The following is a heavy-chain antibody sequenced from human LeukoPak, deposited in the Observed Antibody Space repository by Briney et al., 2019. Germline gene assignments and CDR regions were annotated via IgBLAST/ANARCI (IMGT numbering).Heavy chain of an antibody. CDR3: ARERRYGGYELFDY. CDR1: GGSISSGGYY. J-gene: IGHJ4*02. D-gene: IGHD5-12*01. V-gene: IGHV4-31*03. Sequence: PSQTLSLTCTVSGGSISSGGYYWSWIRQHPGKGLEWIGYISYSGSTYYNPSLKSRVTISVDTSKNQFSLKLSSVTAADTAAYYCARERRYGGYELFDYWGQGTLVTVSS. CDR2: ISYSGST.